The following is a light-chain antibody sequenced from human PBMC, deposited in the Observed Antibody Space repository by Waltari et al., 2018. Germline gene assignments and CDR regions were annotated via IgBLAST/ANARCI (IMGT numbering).Light chain of an antibody. V-gene: IGLV2-14*01. CDR3: SSYTSSNTLG. Sequence: QSALSQPASVSGSPGPSITISCPGPSSNDGGHTYVSWYQQHPGKAAKLMIHDVSNRPSGVSNRCSGSKSGNTASLTISGLQAEDEADYYCSSYTSSNTLGFGTVTKVTVL. J-gene: IGLJ1*01. CDR1: SSNDGGHTY. CDR2: DVS.